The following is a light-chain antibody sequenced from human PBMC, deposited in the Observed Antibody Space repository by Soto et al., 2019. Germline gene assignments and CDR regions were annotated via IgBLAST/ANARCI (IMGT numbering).Light chain of an antibody. Sequence: QSVLTQPASVSGSPGQSITISCTGTSSDVGGYNAVSWYQQHPGKAPKLMIYDVSNRPSGASDRFSGSKSGNTASLTISGLQVEDEADYYCGSYASGGAYVFGTGTKVTVL. V-gene: IGLV2-14*01. J-gene: IGLJ1*01. CDR2: DVS. CDR3: GSYASGGAYV. CDR1: SSDVGGYNA.